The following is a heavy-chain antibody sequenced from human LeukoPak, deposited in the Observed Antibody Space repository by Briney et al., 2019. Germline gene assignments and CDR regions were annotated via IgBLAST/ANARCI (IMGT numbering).Heavy chain of an antibody. CDR2: ISGSGGST. D-gene: IGHD6-19*01. J-gene: IGHJ4*02. CDR3: AKDHRHSSGWYGLFDY. V-gene: IGHV3-23*01. CDR1: GFTFSSYA. Sequence: GGSLRLSCAASGFTFSSYAMSWVRQAPGKGLEWVSAISGSGGSTYYADSVKGRFTISRDNSKNTLYLQMNSLRAEDTAVYYCAKDHRHSSGWYGLFDYWGQGTLVTVSS.